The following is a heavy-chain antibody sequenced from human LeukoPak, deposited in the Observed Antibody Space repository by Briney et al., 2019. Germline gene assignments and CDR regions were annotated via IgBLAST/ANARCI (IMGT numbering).Heavy chain of an antibody. V-gene: IGHV3-72*01. CDR2: TRNKANSYTT. J-gene: IGHJ4*02. Sequence: PGGSLRLSCAASGXTFSDHDMDWVRQAPGKGLEWVGRTRNKANSYTTEYAASVKGRFTISRHDSKNSLYLQMNSLKTEDTAVYHCVTGNRFDFWGQGTLVTVSS. CDR1: GXTFSDHD. CDR3: VTGNRFDF. D-gene: IGHD1-20*01.